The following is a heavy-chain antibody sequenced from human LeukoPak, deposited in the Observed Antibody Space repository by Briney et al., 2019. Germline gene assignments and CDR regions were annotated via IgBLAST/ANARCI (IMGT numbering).Heavy chain of an antibody. Sequence: GGSLRLSCAASGFTVSSNYMSWVRQAPGKGLEWVSVIYSGGSTYYADSVKGRFTISGHNSKNTLYLQMNSLRAEDTAVYYCASATQIVVVPRFYYYYGMDVWGQGTTVTVSS. J-gene: IGHJ6*02. CDR3: ASATQIVVVPRFYYYYGMDV. V-gene: IGHV3-53*04. CDR1: GFTVSSNY. D-gene: IGHD3-22*01. CDR2: IYSGGST.